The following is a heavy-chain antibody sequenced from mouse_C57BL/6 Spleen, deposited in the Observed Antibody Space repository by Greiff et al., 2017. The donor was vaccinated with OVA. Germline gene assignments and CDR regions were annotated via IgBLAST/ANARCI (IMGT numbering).Heavy chain of an antibody. CDR1: GFTFTDYY. J-gene: IGHJ2*01. CDR2: IRNKANGYTT. V-gene: IGHV7-3*01. Sequence: EVHLVESGGGLVQPGGSLSLSCAASGFTFTDYYMSWVRQPPGKALEWLGFIRNKANGYTTEYSASVKGRFTISRDNSQSILYLQMNAMRAEDSATYYCARYELGYVDYWGQGTTLTVSS. D-gene: IGHD4-1*01. CDR3: ARYELGYVDY.